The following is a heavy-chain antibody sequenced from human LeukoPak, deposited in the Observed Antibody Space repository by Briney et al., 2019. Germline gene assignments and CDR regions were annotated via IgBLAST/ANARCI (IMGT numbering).Heavy chain of an antibody. V-gene: IGHV3-33*01. CDR1: GFTLSSYG. Sequence: GGSLRLSCAASGFTLSSYGMHWVRQAPGKGLEWVAVIWYDGSNKYYADSVKGRFTISRDNSKNTLYLQMNSLRAEDTAVYYCAREGTYYYDSSGYYLPDYWGQGTLVTVSS. J-gene: IGHJ4*02. CDR3: AREGTYYYDSSGYYLPDY. D-gene: IGHD3-22*01. CDR2: IWYDGSNK.